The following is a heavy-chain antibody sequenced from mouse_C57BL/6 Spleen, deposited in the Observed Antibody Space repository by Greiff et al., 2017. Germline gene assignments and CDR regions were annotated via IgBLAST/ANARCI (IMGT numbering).Heavy chain of an antibody. CDR3: SIYGSSYVDY. CDR1: GFNITDYY. V-gene: IGHV14-1*01. D-gene: IGHD1-1*01. Sequence: EVQRVEPGAELVRPGASVKLSCKASGFNITDYYMNWVKQRPEQGLEWIGRSDPEDGDTEYAPKFQGKATMTADTSSNTAYLQLSSLTSEDTSFYYFSIYGSSYVDYWGQGTSVTVSS. J-gene: IGHJ4*01. CDR2: SDPEDGDT.